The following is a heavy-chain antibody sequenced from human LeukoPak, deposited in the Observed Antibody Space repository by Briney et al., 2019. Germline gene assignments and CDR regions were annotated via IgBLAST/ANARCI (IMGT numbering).Heavy chain of an antibody. D-gene: IGHD6-19*01. V-gene: IGHV4-61*02. J-gene: IGHJ6*03. CDR1: GGSISSGSYY. Sequence: SQTLSLTCTVSGGSISSGSYYWSWIRQPAGKGLEWIGRIYTSGSTNYNPSLKSRVTISLDTSKNQFSLKLSSVTAADTAVYYCARSWLPTGGYYYYMDVWGKGTTVTVSS. CDR3: ARSWLPTGGYYYYMDV. CDR2: IYTSGST.